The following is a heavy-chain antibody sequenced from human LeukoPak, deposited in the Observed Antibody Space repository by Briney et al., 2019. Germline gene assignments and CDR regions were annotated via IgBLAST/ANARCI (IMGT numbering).Heavy chain of an antibody. D-gene: IGHD4-17*01. J-gene: IGHJ5*02. V-gene: IGHV1-69*05. Sequence: GASVKVSCKASGGTFSSYAISWVRQAPGQGLEWMGGIIPIFGTANYAQKFQGRVTITTDESTSTAYMELSSLRSEDTAVYYCARDRWKATVTTKYWFDPWGQGTLVTVSS. CDR3: ARDRWKATVTTKYWFDP. CDR2: IIPIFGTA. CDR1: GGTFSSYA.